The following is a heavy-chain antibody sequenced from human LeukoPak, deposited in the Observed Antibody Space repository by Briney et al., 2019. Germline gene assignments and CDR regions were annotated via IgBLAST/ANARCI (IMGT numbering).Heavy chain of an antibody. CDR3: ARASMVRGDSTYYYYYMDV. Sequence: SETLSLTCTVSGGSISSYYWSWIRQPPGKGLEWIGYIYYSGSTNYNPSLNSRVTISVDTSKNQFSLKLSSVTAADTAVYYCARASMVRGDSTYYYYYMDVWGKGTTVTISS. V-gene: IGHV4-59*08. J-gene: IGHJ6*03. D-gene: IGHD3-10*01. CDR1: GGSISSYY. CDR2: IYYSGST.